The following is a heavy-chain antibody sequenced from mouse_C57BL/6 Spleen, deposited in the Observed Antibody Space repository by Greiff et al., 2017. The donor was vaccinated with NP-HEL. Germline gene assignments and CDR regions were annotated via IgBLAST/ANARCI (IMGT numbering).Heavy chain of an antibody. CDR1: GFSFNTYA. CDR2: IRSKSNNYAT. J-gene: IGHJ2*01. CDR3: VRTTTSGFDY. Sequence: EVMLVESGGGLVQPKGSLKLSCAASGFSFNTYAMNWVRQAPGKGLEWVARIRSKSNNYATYYADSVKDRFTISRDDSESMLYLQMNNLKTEDTAMYYCVRTTTSGFDYWGQGTTLTVSS. D-gene: IGHD1-1*01. V-gene: IGHV10-1*01.